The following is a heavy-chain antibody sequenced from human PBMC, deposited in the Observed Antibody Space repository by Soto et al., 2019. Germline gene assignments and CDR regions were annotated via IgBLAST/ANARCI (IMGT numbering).Heavy chain of an antibody. CDR2: ISAYNGNT. D-gene: IGHD2-2*02. CDR1: GYTFTSYG. Sequence: ASVKVSCKASGYTFTSYGISWVRQAPGQGLEWMGWISAYNGNTNYAQKLQGRVTMTTDTSTSTAYTELRGLRSDDTAVYYCARERPYCSSTSCYNPMVYYYYYGMDVWGQGTTVTVSS. J-gene: IGHJ6*02. CDR3: ARERPYCSSTSCYNPMVYYYYYGMDV. V-gene: IGHV1-18*04.